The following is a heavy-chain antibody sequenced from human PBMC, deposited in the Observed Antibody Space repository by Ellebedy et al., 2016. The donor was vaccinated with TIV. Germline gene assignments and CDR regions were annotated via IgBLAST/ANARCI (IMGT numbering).Heavy chain of an antibody. V-gene: IGHV3-74*01. CDR2: INGDGSTT. Sequence: PGGSLRLSCAASGFTFSIYWMHWVRQVPGKGPVWVSRINGDGSTTSYADSVKGRFTISRDNAKNTLYLQMNSLRVEDTAVYYCARDLVFWGQGTPVTVSS. CDR1: GFTFSIYW. J-gene: IGHJ4*02. CDR3: ARDLVF.